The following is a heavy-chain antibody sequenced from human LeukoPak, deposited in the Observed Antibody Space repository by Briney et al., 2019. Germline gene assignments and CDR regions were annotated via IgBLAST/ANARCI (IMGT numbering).Heavy chain of an antibody. J-gene: IGHJ4*02. CDR1: GYTFTSYY. CDR2: INPSGGST. V-gene: IGHV1-46*01. CDR3: ARDLREGKAYGGSGFDY. Sequence: GASVKVSCKASGYTFTSYYMHWVRQAPGQGLEWMGIINPSGGSTSYAQKFQGRVTMTRDTSTSTVYMELSSLRSEDTAVYYCARDLREGKAYGGSGFDYWGQGTLVTVSS. D-gene: IGHD3-16*01.